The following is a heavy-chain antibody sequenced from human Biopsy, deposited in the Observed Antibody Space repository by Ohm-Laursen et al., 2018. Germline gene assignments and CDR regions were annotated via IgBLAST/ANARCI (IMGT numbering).Heavy chain of an antibody. J-gene: IGHJ5*01. CDR3: VKQWGGYNFDS. D-gene: IGHD1-14*01. Sequence: SLGLSCAAPGFAFHTYAMNWVRQAPGKGLEWVAHIDVSDYNTYYADSVRGRFTISRDNSKQMVHLEINSLTADDTAVYYCVKQWGGYNFDSWGQGTLVTVSS. CDR2: IDVSDYNT. CDR1: GFAFHTYA. V-gene: IGHV3-23*01.